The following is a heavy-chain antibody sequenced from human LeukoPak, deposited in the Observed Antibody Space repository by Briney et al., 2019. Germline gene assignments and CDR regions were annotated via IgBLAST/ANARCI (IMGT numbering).Heavy chain of an antibody. CDR2: IIPILGIA. Sequence: SVKVSCKASGGTFSSYTISWVRQAPGQGLEWMGRIIPILGIANYAQKFQGRVTITADKSTSTAYMELSSLRSEDTAVYYCARESSSLHYFDYWGQGTRVTVSS. V-gene: IGHV1-69*04. CDR3: ARESSSLHYFDY. CDR1: GGTFSSYT. D-gene: IGHD6-13*01. J-gene: IGHJ4*02.